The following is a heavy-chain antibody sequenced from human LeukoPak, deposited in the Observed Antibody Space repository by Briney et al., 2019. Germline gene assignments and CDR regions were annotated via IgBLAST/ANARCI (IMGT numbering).Heavy chain of an antibody. CDR3: ARGITGTPYDY. CDR2: IYYSGST. Sequence: SQTLSLTCTVSGGSISSGDYYWSWIRQPPGKGLEWIGYIYYSGSTYYNPSLKSRVTISVDTSKTQFSLKLSSVTAADTAVYYCARGITGTPYDYWGQGTLVTVSS. CDR1: GGSISSGDYY. D-gene: IGHD1-7*01. J-gene: IGHJ4*02. V-gene: IGHV4-30-4*08.